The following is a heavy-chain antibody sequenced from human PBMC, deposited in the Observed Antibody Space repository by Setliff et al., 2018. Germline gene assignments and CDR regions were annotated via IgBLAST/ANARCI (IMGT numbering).Heavy chain of an antibody. CDR3: AKDGSSVVRFLEWSHKDYYYMDV. Sequence: ASVKVSRKTSGYTFSDYYVHWVRQAPGQGLEWMGWINPNRGATNFARRFEGRVTLTRDTSINTAYMELSRLRHDDTAIYYCAKDGSSVVRFLEWSHKDYYYMDVWGKGTTVTVSS. CDR2: INPNRGAT. J-gene: IGHJ6*03. V-gene: IGHV1-2*02. CDR1: GYTFSDYY. D-gene: IGHD3-3*01.